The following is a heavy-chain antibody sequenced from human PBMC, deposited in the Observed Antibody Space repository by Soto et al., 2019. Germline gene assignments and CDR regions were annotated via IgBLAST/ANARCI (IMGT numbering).Heavy chain of an antibody. D-gene: IGHD6-25*01. CDR2: ISYDGSNK. V-gene: IGHV3-30-3*01. CDR3: ARDPGRLQREPYYYYGMDV. CDR1: GFTFSSYA. J-gene: IGHJ6*02. Sequence: GGSLRLSCAASGFTFSSYAMHWVRQAPGKGLEWVAVISYDGSNKYYADSVKGRFTISRDNSKNTLYLQMNSLRAEDTAVYYCARDPGRLQREPYYYYGMDVWGQGTTVTVSS.